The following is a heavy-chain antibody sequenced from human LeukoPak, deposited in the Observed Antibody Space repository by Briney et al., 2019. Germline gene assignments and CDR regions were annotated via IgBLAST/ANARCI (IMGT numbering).Heavy chain of an antibody. CDR2: ISWNSGSI. J-gene: IGHJ6*03. D-gene: IGHD6-19*01. CDR3: AKDLRIAVAGTNYYYYYMDV. Sequence: GRSLRLSCAASGFTFDDYAMHWVRQAPGKGLEWVSGISWNSGSIGYADSVKGRFTISRDNAKNSLYLQMNSLRAEDTALYYCAKDLRIAVAGTNYYYYYMDVWGKGTTVTVSS. CDR1: GFTFDDYA. V-gene: IGHV3-9*01.